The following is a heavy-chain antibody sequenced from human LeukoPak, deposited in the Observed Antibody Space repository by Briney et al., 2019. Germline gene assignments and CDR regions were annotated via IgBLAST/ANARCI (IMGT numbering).Heavy chain of an antibody. D-gene: IGHD6-13*01. Sequence: ESGPTLVNPSETLSLTCTVSGGSISSYYWSWIRQPPGKGLEWIGHIYYSGGTNYNPSLKSRVTISVDTSKNQFSLKLSSVTAADTAVYYCAGQYSSSSDAFDIWGQGTMVTVSS. CDR1: GGSISSYY. J-gene: IGHJ3*02. V-gene: IGHV4-59*08. CDR2: IYYSGGT. CDR3: AGQYSSSSDAFDI.